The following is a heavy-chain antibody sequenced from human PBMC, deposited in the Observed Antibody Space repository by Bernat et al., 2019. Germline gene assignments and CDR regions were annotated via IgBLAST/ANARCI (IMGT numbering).Heavy chain of an antibody. CDR1: GFTFSDYY. CDR3: ARGHSPYDAFDI. CDR2: ISSSSSYT. V-gene: IGHV3-11*06. D-gene: IGHD5-18*01. Sequence: QVQLVESGGGLVKPGGSLRLSCAASGFTFSDYYMSWIRQAPGKGLEWVSYISSSSSYTNYADSVKGRFTISRDNAKNSLYLQMNSLRDEDTAVYYCARGHSPYDAFDIWGQGTMVTVSS. J-gene: IGHJ3*02.